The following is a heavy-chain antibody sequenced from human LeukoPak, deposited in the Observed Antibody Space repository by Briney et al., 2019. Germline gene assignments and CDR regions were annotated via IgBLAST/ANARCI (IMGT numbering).Heavy chain of an antibody. V-gene: IGHV1-46*01. CDR2: NNPSSGTT. D-gene: IGHD6-19*01. J-gene: IGHJ4*02. CDR3: ARDRGLLYGSSGCLDS. Sequence: ASVKVSCKASGYTFTSYYMHWVRQAPGQGLEWMGLNNPSSGTTSYAQKFQGRVTMTRGTSTSTVYMGLSSLTSEDTAVYYCARDRGLLYGSSGCLDSWGQGTLVTVSS. CDR1: GYTFTSYY.